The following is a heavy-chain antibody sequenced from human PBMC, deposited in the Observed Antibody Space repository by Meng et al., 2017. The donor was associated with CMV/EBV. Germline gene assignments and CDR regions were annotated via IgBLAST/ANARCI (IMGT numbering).Heavy chain of an antibody. V-gene: IGHV4-39*07. D-gene: IGHD6-13*01. Sequence: QRRPQEPGPGLVKPSEPLSLTCTVSGGSISSSSYYWGWFRQPPGKGLEWIGSIYYSGSTYYNPSLKSRVTISVDTPKNQFSLKLSSVTAADTAVYYCARGGIAAAGLHWGQGTLVTVSS. J-gene: IGHJ4*02. CDR1: GGSISSSSYY. CDR3: ARGGIAAAGLH. CDR2: IYYSGST.